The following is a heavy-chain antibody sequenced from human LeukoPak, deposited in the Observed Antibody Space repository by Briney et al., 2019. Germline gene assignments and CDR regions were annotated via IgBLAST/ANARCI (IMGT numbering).Heavy chain of an antibody. Sequence: GGSLRLTCAASELTFDDYTMNWVRQAPEKGLEWVSLISWNSGSIGYADSVKGRFTISRDNAKNSLYLQMNSLRAEDMALYYCAKDIGSSWYENAFDIWGQGTMVTVSS. CDR2: ISWNSGSI. V-gene: IGHV3-9*03. CDR1: ELTFDDYT. CDR3: AKDIGSSWYENAFDI. J-gene: IGHJ3*02. D-gene: IGHD6-13*01.